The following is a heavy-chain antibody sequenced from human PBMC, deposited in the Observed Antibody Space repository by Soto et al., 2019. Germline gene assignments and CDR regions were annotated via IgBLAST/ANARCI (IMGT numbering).Heavy chain of an antibody. V-gene: IGHV1-69*02. Sequence: QVQLVQSGAELKKPGSSVKVSCKASGDTFSFYTINWVRQAPGLGLEWMGRVNPILSMSNYAQKFQGRGTMTADKTTSTAYMELRSLSSEDTAFYYCATSYGSGYRAFDSWGQGALVTVSP. J-gene: IGHJ4*02. CDR1: GDTFSFYT. D-gene: IGHD3-10*01. CDR3: ATSYGSGYRAFDS. CDR2: VNPILSMS.